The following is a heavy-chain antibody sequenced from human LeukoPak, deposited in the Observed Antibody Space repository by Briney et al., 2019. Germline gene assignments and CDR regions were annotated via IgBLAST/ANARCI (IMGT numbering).Heavy chain of an antibody. CDR2: IYSGGST. CDR3: ARGSTAGHSPYYFDY. D-gene: IGHD3-16*01. CDR1: GGSISSSNW. V-gene: IGHV3-53*01. J-gene: IGHJ4*02. Sequence: PSETLSLTCAVSGGSISSSNWWSWVRQPPGKGLEWVSVIYSGGSTYYADSVKGRFTISRDNSKNTLYLQMNSLRAEDTAVYYCARGSTAGHSPYYFDYWGQGTLVTVPS.